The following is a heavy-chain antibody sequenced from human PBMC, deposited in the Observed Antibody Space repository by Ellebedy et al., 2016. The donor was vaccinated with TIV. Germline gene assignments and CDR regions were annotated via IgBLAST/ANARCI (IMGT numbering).Heavy chain of an antibody. J-gene: IGHJ4*02. D-gene: IGHD3-16*01. CDR1: GFSFDSYW. CDR2: IHPDKSET. CDR3: ARGSRVLAATQTFY. V-gene: IGHV5-51*01. Sequence: PGGSLRLSCQGSGFSFDSYWIGWLRQMAGKGPEWMGFIHPDKSETRYSPSFEGHVTISADKSTSTAYLHWHTLKTSDTAMYFCARGSRVLAATQTFYWGQGAQVTVSS.